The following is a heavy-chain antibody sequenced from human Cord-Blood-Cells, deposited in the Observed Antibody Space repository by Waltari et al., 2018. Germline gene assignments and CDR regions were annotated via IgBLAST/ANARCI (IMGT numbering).Heavy chain of an antibody. J-gene: IGHJ6*03. Sequence: QVQLVQSGAEVKKPGSSVKVSCKASGGTFSSYAISWVRQAPGQGLGWMGGIVPSRGIANYAKKFQGRVTSTADKSTSTAYMELSSLRSEDTAVYYCARSRGQQLVLGYYYYYYMDVWGKGTTVTVSS. CDR2: IVPSRGIA. CDR3: ARSRGQQLVLGYYYYYYMDV. D-gene: IGHD6-13*01. V-gene: IGHV1-69*10. CDR1: GGTFSSYA.